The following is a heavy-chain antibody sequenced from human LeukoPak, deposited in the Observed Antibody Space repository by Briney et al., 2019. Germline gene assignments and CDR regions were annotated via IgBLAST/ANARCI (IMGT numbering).Heavy chain of an antibody. CDR3: ASGEYSSSWYSAFDI. V-gene: IGHV4-4*07. CDR1: GGSISTYY. Sequence: KSSETLSLTCTVSGGSISTYYWSWIRQPAGKGLEWIGRIYTSGSTNYNPSLKSRVTMSVDTSKNQFSLKLCSVTAADTAVYYCASGEYSSSWYSAFDIWGQGTMVTVSS. J-gene: IGHJ3*02. CDR2: IYTSGST. D-gene: IGHD6-13*01.